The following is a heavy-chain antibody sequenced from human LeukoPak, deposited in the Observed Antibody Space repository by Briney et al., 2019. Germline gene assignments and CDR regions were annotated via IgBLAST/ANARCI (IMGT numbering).Heavy chain of an antibody. D-gene: IGHD6-19*01. CDR1: GFTFSSYS. Sequence: GGSLRLSCAASGFTFSSYSMNWVRQAPGKGLEWVSSISSSSSYIYYADSVKGRFTISRDNAKDSLYLQMNSLRAEDTAVYYCASSGWTPPFDYWGQGTLVTVSS. CDR2: ISSSSSYI. V-gene: IGHV3-21*01. J-gene: IGHJ4*02. CDR3: ASSGWTPPFDY.